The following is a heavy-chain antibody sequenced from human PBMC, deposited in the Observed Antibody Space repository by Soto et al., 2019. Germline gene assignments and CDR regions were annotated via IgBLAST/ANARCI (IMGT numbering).Heavy chain of an antibody. J-gene: IGHJ4*02. D-gene: IGHD4-17*01. CDR1: GGSISSSSYY. V-gene: IGHV4-39*01. CDR2: MYYSGST. CDR3: ARHLTTVTVDYFDY. Sequence: ASETLSLTCTVSGGSISSSSYYWGWIRQPPGKGLEWIGSMYYSGSTYYNPSLKSRVTISVDTSKNQFSLKLSSVTAADTAVYYCARHLTTVTVDYFDYWGQGTLVTVSS.